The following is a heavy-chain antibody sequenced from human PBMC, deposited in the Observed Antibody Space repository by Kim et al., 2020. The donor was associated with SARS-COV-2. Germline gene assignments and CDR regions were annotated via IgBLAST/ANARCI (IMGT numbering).Heavy chain of an antibody. CDR3: ARQRVGATSVPDY. J-gene: IGHJ4*02. Sequence: YSPCFQGQVTISADKSISTAYLQWSSLKASDTAMYYCARQRVGATSVPDYWGQGTLVTVSS. D-gene: IGHD1-26*01. V-gene: IGHV5-51*01.